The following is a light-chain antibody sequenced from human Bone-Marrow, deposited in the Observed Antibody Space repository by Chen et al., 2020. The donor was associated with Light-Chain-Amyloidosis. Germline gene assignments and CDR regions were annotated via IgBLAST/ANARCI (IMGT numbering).Light chain of an antibody. V-gene: IGLV2-23*01. J-gene: IGLJ1*01. CDR1: NSDVGRNNL. Sequence: QSALTQPASVSGSPGQSITISCTGTNSDVGRNNLVSWYQHHPGKAPKVTIYEGSKRPSGVSNRFSGSTSGTTASLTISGLQTEDEADYYCCSYAGGYTYVFGTGTKVTVL. CDR2: EGS. CDR3: CSYAGGYTYV.